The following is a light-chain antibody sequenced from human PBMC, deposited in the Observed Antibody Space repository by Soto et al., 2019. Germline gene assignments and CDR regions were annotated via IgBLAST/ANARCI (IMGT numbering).Light chain of an antibody. V-gene: IGKV3-15*01. CDR2: AAS. CDR3: QQYNKWPLT. Sequence: EIVMTQSPATLSVSPGDRATLSCRASQSVSGNLAWYQQKPGQAPSLLIYAASTRATGISARFSGSGSGTDFTLTISSLQSEDFALYYWQQYNKWPLTFGGGTKVEIK. J-gene: IGKJ4*01. CDR1: QSVSGN.